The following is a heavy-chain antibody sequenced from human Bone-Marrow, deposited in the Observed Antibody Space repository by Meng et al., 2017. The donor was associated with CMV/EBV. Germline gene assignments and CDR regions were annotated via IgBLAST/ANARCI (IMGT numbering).Heavy chain of an antibody. CDR2: INPQGGGT. V-gene: IGHV1-2*02. Sequence: ASVKVSCKASGYIFIGYYIHWVRQAPGQGLEWMGWINPQGGGTNYAQKFQGRVTMTRDTSISTAYMELSRLRSDDTAVYYCARDSYYYDSSGYPGNAFDIWGQGTMVTVSS. CDR3: ARDSYYYDSSGYPGNAFDI. J-gene: IGHJ3*02. D-gene: IGHD3-22*01. CDR1: GYIFIGYY.